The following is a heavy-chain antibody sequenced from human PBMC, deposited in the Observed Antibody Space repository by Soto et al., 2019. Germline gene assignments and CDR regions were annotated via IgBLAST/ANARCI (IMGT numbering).Heavy chain of an antibody. J-gene: IGHJ5*02. Sequence: QVQLQESGPGLVKPSQTLSLTCTVSGGSISSGGYYWNWIRQHPGKGLEWIGYIYYSGSTYYNPSLKSRVTISVDTSKTQFSLKLSSVTAADTAVYYCARYAFLRYFDWLSPWGQGTLVTVSS. D-gene: IGHD3-9*01. V-gene: IGHV4-31*03. CDR2: IYYSGST. CDR3: ARYAFLRYFDWLSP. CDR1: GGSISSGGYY.